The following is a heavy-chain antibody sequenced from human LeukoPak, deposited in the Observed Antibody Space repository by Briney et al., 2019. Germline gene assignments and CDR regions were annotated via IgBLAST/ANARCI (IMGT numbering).Heavy chain of an antibody. J-gene: IGHJ4*02. CDR1: GFTFSSYG. Sequence: GGALRLSCAASGFTFSSYGMHWVRQAPGKGLEWVADIKQDGSEKYYVDSVKGRFTISRDNAKNSLYLQMNSLRAEDTAVYYCPRIHMVRVIDYWGQGTLVTVSS. V-gene: IGHV3-7*01. D-gene: IGHD3-10*01. CDR2: IKQDGSEK. CDR3: PRIHMVRVIDY.